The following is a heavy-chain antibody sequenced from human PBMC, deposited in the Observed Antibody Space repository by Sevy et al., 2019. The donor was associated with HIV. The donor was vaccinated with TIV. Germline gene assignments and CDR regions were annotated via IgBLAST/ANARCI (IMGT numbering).Heavy chain of an antibody. CDR3: ATETVVTTSMEDYFDS. J-gene: IGHJ4*02. D-gene: IGHD2-2*01. CDR1: GGFFTTFT. V-gene: IGHV1-69*04. CDR2: IIPTLDIV. Sequence: ASVKVSCKASGGFFTTFTISWVRQAPGQGLEWMGRIIPTLDIVNYAERFQGKVTITADKTANIVYIDLNSLRSEDTVVYYCATETVVTTSMEDYFDSWGQGTLVTVSS.